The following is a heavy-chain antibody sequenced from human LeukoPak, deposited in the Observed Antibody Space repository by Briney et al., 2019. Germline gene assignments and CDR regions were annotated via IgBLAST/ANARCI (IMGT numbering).Heavy chain of an antibody. V-gene: IGHV4-59*13. D-gene: IGHD1-26*01. CDR2: MYYGGSP. Sequence: PSETLSLTCTVSGGSISSFYWSWIRQPPGKGLEWIGYMYYGGSPNYNPSLKSRVITSLDTSKTQFSLKLNSVTTADTAVYYCVTGRYSYGWYDHWGQGILVIVSS. J-gene: IGHJ5*02. CDR3: VTGRYSYGWYDH. CDR1: GGSISSFY.